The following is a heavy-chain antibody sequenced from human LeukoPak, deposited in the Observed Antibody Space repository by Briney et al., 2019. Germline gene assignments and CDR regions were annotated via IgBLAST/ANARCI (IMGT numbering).Heavy chain of an antibody. CDR2: IGHDGSDK. Sequence: GGSLRLSCAASGFTISSYGMHWVRQAPGKGVEWVALIGHDGSDKYYADSVKGRFLISRDNSKNMLFLQMNSLRIEDTAVYYCARNSDYYDYSPQSVWGQGTLVTVS. J-gene: IGHJ4*02. CDR1: GFTISSYG. CDR3: ARNSDYYDYSPQSV. D-gene: IGHD3-22*01. V-gene: IGHV3-30*03.